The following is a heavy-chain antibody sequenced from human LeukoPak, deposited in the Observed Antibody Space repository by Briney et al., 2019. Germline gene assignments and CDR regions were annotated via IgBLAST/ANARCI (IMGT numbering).Heavy chain of an antibody. CDR2: IIPIFGTA. CDR1: GGTFSSYA. Sequence: SVKVPCKASGGTFSSYAISWVRQAPGQGLEWMGGIIPIFGTANYAQKFQGRVTITADESTSAAYMELSSLRSEDTAVYYCAREHSGYDYWVYWGQGTLVTVSS. J-gene: IGHJ4*02. D-gene: IGHD5-12*01. CDR3: AREHSGYDYWVY. V-gene: IGHV1-69*13.